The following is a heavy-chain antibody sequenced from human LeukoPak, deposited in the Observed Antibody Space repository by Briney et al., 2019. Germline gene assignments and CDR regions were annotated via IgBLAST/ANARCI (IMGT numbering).Heavy chain of an antibody. CDR2: IWYDGSNK. J-gene: IGHJ4*02. CDR1: GFTFSSYG. CDR3: ARDPYYYGSGTWGYFDY. Sequence: PGRSLRLSCAASGFTFSSYGRHWVRQAPGKGLEWVAVIWYDGSNKYYADSVKGRFTISRDNSKNTLDVQMNSLRAEDTAVYYCARDPYYYGSGTWGYFDYWGQGTLVTVSS. V-gene: IGHV3-33*01. D-gene: IGHD3-10*01.